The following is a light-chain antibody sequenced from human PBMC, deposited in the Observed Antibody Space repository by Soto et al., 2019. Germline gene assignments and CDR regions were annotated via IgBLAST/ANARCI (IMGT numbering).Light chain of an antibody. CDR2: EAS. Sequence: QSALTQPASVSGSPGQSITISCTGTSSDLGNHNLVSWYQQYPGKAPTLMIYEASQRPSGISHRFSGSKSGNTASLTISGLQTEDEANYYCCSYAGRSTGVFGGGTQLTVL. J-gene: IGLJ3*02. CDR3: CSYAGRSTGV. V-gene: IGLV2-23*01. CDR1: SSDLGNHNL.